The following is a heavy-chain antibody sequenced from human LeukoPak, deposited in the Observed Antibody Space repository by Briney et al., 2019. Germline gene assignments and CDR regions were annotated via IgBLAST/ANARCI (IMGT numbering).Heavy chain of an antibody. V-gene: IGHV4-4*02. J-gene: IGHJ4*02. CDR1: GGSISSSNW. CDR3: ARDRYYYDSSGYYIFDY. Sequence: SETLSLTCAVSGGSISSSNWWSWVRQPPGKGLEWIGEIYHSGKTNYNQSLKSRVTISVDKSKNQISLKLSSVTAADTAVYYCARDRYYYDSSGYYIFDYWGQGTLVTVSS. D-gene: IGHD3-22*01. CDR2: IYHSGKT.